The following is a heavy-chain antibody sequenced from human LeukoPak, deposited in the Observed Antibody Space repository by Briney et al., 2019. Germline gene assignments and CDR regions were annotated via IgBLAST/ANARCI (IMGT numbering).Heavy chain of an antibody. D-gene: IGHD1-1*01. Sequence: GASVKVSCKASGYTFTSYGISWVRQAPGQGLEWMGWISAYNGNTNYAQKLQGRVTMTTDTSTSTAYMELRSLRSDDTAVYYCARDRSSRGWGGTHPGDYWGQGTLVTVSS. J-gene: IGHJ4*02. V-gene: IGHV1-18*01. CDR3: ARDRSSRGWGGTHPGDY. CDR2: ISAYNGNT. CDR1: GYTFTSYG.